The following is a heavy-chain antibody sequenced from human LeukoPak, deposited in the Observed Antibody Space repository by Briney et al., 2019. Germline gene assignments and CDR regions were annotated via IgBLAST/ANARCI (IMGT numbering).Heavy chain of an antibody. Sequence: PSETLSLTCTVSGGSISSSSYYWGWIRQPPGKGLEWIGSIYYSGSTYYNPSLKSRVTISVDTSKNQFSLKLSSVTAADTAVYYCARYVMILARHAFDIWGQGTMVTVSS. D-gene: IGHD3-9*01. J-gene: IGHJ3*02. CDR1: GGSISSSSYY. CDR2: IYYSGST. CDR3: ARYVMILARHAFDI. V-gene: IGHV4-39*07.